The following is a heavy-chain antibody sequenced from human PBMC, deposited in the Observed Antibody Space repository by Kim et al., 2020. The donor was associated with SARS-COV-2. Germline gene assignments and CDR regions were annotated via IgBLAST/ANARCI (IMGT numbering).Heavy chain of an antibody. J-gene: IGHJ3*02. CDR3: ARVFHSSGNTAFDI. V-gene: IGHV6-1*01. D-gene: IGHD6-19*01. CDR2: TYYRSNWSY. CDR1: GDSVSSDRAA. Sequence: SQTLSLTCAISGDSVSSDRAAWNWIRQSPSRGLEWLGRTYYRSNWSYNYAISVKSRIAISPDTSENQFSLHLSSVTPDDTAVYYCARVFHSSGNTAFDIWGQGTVVTVSS.